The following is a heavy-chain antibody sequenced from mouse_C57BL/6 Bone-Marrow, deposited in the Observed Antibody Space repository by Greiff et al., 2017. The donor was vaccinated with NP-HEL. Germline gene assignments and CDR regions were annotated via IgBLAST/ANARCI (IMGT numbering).Heavy chain of an antibody. CDR3: ARGFGNSFAY. CDR2: IDPGSGNT. Sequence: QVQLQQSGAELARPGASVKLSCKASGYTFTAYGISWVKQRIGQGLEWIGEIDPGSGNTKYNEKLKGKAALTADISSSTAYMELRSLTSEDSAVYLWARGFGNSFAYWGQGTLVTVSA. V-gene: IGHV1-81*01. CDR1: GYTFTAYG. J-gene: IGHJ3*01. D-gene: IGHD2-1*01.